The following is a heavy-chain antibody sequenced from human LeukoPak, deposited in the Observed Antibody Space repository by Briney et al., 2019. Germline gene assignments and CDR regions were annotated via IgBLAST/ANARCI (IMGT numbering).Heavy chain of an antibody. CDR3: ARVLSSSWSVRWFDP. D-gene: IGHD6-13*01. CDR1: GYTFTGYY. Sequence: ASVKVSCKASGYTFTGYYMHWVRQAPGQGLEWMGWINPNSGGTNYAQKLQGRVTMTTDTSTSTAYMELRSLRSDDTAVYYCARVLSSSWSVRWFDPWGQGTLVTVSS. CDR2: INPNSGGT. J-gene: IGHJ5*02. V-gene: IGHV1-2*02.